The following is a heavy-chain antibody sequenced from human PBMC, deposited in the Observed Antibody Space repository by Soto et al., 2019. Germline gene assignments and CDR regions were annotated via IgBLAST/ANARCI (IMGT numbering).Heavy chain of an antibody. J-gene: IGHJ4*02. D-gene: IGHD4-17*01. V-gene: IGHV4-34*01. CDR1: GGSFSGYY. CDR2: INHSGST. Sequence: LSLTCAVYGGSFSGYYWSWIRQPPGKGLEWIGEINHSGSTNYNPSLKSRVTISVDTSKNQFSLKLSSVTAADTAVYYCARGPYGDPFDYWGQGTLVTVSS. CDR3: ARGPYGDPFDY.